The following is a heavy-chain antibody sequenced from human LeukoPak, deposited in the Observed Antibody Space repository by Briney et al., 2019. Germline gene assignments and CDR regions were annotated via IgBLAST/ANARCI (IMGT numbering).Heavy chain of an antibody. Sequence: SETLSLTCTVSGDSINSLDLWSWVRQPPGKGLEWIGEMYLSGTTHSNPSVKSRVTISIDESKNQFFLNLSSVTAADTAVYYCAGLVGRYSSGLYYYYFDYWGQGTLVTVSS. V-gene: IGHV4-4*02. CDR3: AGLVGRYSSGLYYYYFDY. J-gene: IGHJ4*02. D-gene: IGHD3-22*01. CDR1: GDSINSLDL. CDR2: MYLSGTT.